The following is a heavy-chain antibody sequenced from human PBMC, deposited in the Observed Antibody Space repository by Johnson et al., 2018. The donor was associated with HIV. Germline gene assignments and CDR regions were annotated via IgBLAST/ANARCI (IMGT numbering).Heavy chain of an antibody. D-gene: IGHD2-8*02. Sequence: QVQLVESGGGVVQPGRSLRLSCVASGFTFSSYAMNWVRQAPGKGLEWVAVISFDGSNKSYADSVKGRFTISRDNSKDTLSLQMNSLRDEDTAVYYCAKVRRPGGVRDVFDIWGQGTTVTVSS. V-gene: IGHV3-30*04. CDR2: ISFDGSNK. J-gene: IGHJ3*02. CDR3: AKVRRPGGVRDVFDI. CDR1: GFTFSSYA.